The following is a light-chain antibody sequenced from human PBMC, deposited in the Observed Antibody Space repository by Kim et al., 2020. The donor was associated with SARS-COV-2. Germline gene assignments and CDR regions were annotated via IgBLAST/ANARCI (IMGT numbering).Light chain of an antibody. J-gene: IGLJ2*01. Sequence: QSVLTQPPSLSEAPGRRVTISCSGSSSNIGSYAVNWYQHLPGKAPKLLIHDNDLLSSGVSDRFSGSKSGTSASLAISGLQSEDEADYYCATWDDSLNAVVFGGGTQLTVL. CDR1: SSNIGSYA. CDR3: ATWDDSLNAVV. V-gene: IGLV1-36*01. CDR2: DND.